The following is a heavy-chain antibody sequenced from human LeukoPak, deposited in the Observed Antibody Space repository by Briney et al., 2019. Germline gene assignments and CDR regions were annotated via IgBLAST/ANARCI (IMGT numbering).Heavy chain of an antibody. CDR3: ARDFLPYYLLLDY. D-gene: IGHD2-8*01. Sequence: GGSLRRSCAASGFTFSSYWMSWVRQAPGKGLEWVANIKQDGSEKYYVDSVKGRFTISRDNAKNSLYLQMNSLRAEDTAVYYCARDFLPYYLLLDYWGQGTLVTVSS. V-gene: IGHV3-7*01. CDR2: IKQDGSEK. CDR1: GFTFSSYW. J-gene: IGHJ4*02.